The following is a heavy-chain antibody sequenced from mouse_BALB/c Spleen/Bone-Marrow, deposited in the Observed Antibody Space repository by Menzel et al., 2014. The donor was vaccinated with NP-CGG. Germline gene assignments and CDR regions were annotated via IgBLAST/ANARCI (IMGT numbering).Heavy chain of an antibody. CDR1: GFDFGRYW. CDR3: ARLGYYGYHDN. Sequence: EVKLVESGGGLVQPGGSLNLACVASGFDFGRYWMSWARQAPWKGLEWIGEINPGSSTINYSPSLKDKFIMPRDNAKNTLYLQMRKVRSEDTALYYCARLGYYGYHDNWGQGTTLTVSS. J-gene: IGHJ2*01. V-gene: IGHV4-2*02. CDR2: INPGSSTI. D-gene: IGHD1-2*01.